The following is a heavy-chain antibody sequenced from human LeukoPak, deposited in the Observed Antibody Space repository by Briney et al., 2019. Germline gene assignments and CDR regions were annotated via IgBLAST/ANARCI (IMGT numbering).Heavy chain of an antibody. CDR1: GFPFDDYG. Sequence: GGSLRLSCAASGFPFDDYGMSWVRLAPGKGLEWVSGVSWNGAYTEYADSARGRFTISRDNAKKSLYLQMNSLRVDDTALYYCARRKGPHGSGTYYDSWGQGTLVSVSS. J-gene: IGHJ4*02. CDR2: VSWNGAYT. CDR3: ARRKGPHGSGTYYDS. V-gene: IGHV3-20*04. D-gene: IGHD3-10*01.